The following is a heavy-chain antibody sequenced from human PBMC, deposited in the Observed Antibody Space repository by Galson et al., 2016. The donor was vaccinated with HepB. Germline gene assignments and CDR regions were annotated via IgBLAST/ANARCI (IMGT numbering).Heavy chain of an antibody. J-gene: IGHJ4*02. D-gene: IGHD3-3*01. CDR3: ANNQGRLRFYAYFTYTPLYY. V-gene: IGHV3-30*18. CDR2: ISHDGSNK. CDR1: GFTFSTYG. Sequence: SLRLSCAASGFTFSTYGMHWVRQAPGKGLEWVAVISHDGSNKYYTDTVKGRFTISRDNSKNTLFLQMNSLRAEDTAVYYCANNQGRLRFYAYFTYTPLYYWGQVTLVTVSS.